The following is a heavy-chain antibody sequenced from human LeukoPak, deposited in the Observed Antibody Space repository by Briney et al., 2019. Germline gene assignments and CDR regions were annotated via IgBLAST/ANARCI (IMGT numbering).Heavy chain of an antibody. CDR3: ARAERGMPDY. CDR2: INKDESEK. D-gene: IGHD1-1*01. V-gene: IGHV3-7*01. Sequence: SGGSLRLSCAASGFTFSSYCMSWVRQAPGKGLEWVANINKDESEKYYVDSVKGRFTISRDNAKNSLYLQMNSLRAEDTAVYYCARAERGMPDYWGQGTLVTVSS. J-gene: IGHJ4*02. CDR1: GFTFSSYC.